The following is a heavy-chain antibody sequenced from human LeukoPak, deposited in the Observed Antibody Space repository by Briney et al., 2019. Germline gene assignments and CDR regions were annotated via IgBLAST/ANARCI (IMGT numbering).Heavy chain of an antibody. Sequence: SETLSVTCAVSGGSISSGGYSWSWIRQPPGKGLEWLGYIYHSGSTYYNPSLKSRVTISVDRSKNQFSLKLSSVTAADTAVYYCARGRGMATIGSNYFDYWGQGTLVTVSS. CDR1: GGSISSGGYS. CDR2: IYHSGST. CDR3: ARGRGMATIGSNYFDY. J-gene: IGHJ4*02. V-gene: IGHV4-30-2*01. D-gene: IGHD5-24*01.